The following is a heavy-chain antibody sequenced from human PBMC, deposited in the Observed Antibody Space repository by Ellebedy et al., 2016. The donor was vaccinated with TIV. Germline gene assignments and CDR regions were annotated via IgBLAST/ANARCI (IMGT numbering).Heavy chain of an antibody. V-gene: IGHV3-30*07. CDR3: ARKRGPWSSLDF. CDR1: GFSFRNYA. Sequence: GESLKISCAASGFSFRNYAMHWVRQAPGKGLGGVAIISFDGDSKYYADSVKGQFTISRDNSKNTLYLQVNSLRAEDTAVYYCARKRGPWSSLDFWGQGTLVTVSS. CDR2: ISFDGDSK. J-gene: IGHJ4*02. D-gene: IGHD2-15*01.